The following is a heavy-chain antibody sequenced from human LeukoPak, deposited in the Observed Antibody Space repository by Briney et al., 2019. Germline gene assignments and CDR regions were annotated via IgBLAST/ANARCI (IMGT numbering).Heavy chain of an antibody. J-gene: IGHJ5*02. CDR1: GFTFSRYG. V-gene: IGHV3-23*01. D-gene: IGHD6-13*01. CDR2: ISGSGGST. CDR3: ATAAGTYNWFDP. Sequence: GGSLRLSCAASGFTFSRYGMSWVRQAPGKGLEWVSGISGSGGSTYYADSVKGRFTISRDNAKNSLYLQMNSLRAEDTAVYYCATAAGTYNWFDPWGQGTLVTVSS.